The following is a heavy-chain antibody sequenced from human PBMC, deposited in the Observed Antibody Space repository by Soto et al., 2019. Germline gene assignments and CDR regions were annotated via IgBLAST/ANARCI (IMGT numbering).Heavy chain of an antibody. V-gene: IGHV3-30-3*01. Sequence: QVQLVESGGGVVQPGRSLRLSCAASEFTFSDYAMHWVRQASGKGLEWVAVISDDGDKVFYADSMKDRLTISRDNSKSTLFLQLTSLGPEDTALYYCARAHYHDSSGPNGHAFDIWGQGTLVTVSS. CDR2: ISDDGDKV. CDR3: ARAHYHDSSGPNGHAFDI. J-gene: IGHJ3*02. CDR1: EFTFSDYA. D-gene: IGHD3-22*01.